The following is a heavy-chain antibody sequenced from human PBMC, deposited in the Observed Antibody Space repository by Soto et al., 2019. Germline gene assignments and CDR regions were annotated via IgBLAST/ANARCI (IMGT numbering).Heavy chain of an antibody. CDR2: IIPISGTA. Sequence: SVKVSCKASGGTFSSYAISWVRQAPGQGLEWMGGIIPISGTANYAQKFQGRVTITADESTSTVSMELSSLRSEDTAVYFCARSQGSSTSLEIYYYYYGMDVWGQGTTVTVSS. CDR1: GGTFSSYA. CDR3: ARSQGSSTSLEIYYYYYGMDV. J-gene: IGHJ6*02. D-gene: IGHD2-2*01. V-gene: IGHV1-69*13.